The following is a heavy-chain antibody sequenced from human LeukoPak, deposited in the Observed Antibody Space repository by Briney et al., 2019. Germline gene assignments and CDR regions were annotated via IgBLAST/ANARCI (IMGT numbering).Heavy chain of an antibody. CDR3: ARLAGTKGDPALDI. CDR2: ISAYNGNT. J-gene: IGHJ3*02. D-gene: IGHD1-1*01. Sequence: VASVKVSCKASGYTFTSYGISWVRQAPGQGLEWMGWISAYNGNTKYSQEFQGRVTITRDTSASTAYMELSSLRSEDMAVYYCARLAGTKGDPALDIWGQGTMVTVSS. CDR1: GYTFTSYG. V-gene: IGHV1-18*03.